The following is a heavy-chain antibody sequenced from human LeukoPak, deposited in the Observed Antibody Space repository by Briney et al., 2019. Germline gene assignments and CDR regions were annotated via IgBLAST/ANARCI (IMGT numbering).Heavy chain of an antibody. CDR1: GFTFDDYA. D-gene: IGHD3-10*01. CDR3: AGYGSGSYYRFGGAFDI. J-gene: IGHJ3*02. CDR2: ISWNSGSI. Sequence: PGGSLRLSCAASGFTFDDYAMHWVRQAPGKGLEWVSGISWNSGSIGYADSVKGRFTISRDNAKNSLYLQMNSLRAEDTALYYCAGYGSGSYYRFGGAFDIWGQGTMVTVSS. V-gene: IGHV3-9*01.